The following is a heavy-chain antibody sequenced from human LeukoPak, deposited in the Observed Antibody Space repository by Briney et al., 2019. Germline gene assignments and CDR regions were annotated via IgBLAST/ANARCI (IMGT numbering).Heavy chain of an antibody. Sequence: SETLSLTCTVSGGSISSHYWSWIRQPPGKGLEWIGYIYYSGSTNYNPSLKSRVTISVDTSKNQFSLKLSSVTAADTAVYYCARHRGTYYYGSGSYPHDAFDIWGQGTMVTVSS. V-gene: IGHV4-59*08. J-gene: IGHJ3*02. CDR3: ARHRGTYYYGSGSYPHDAFDI. D-gene: IGHD3-10*01. CDR1: GGSISSHY. CDR2: IYYSGST.